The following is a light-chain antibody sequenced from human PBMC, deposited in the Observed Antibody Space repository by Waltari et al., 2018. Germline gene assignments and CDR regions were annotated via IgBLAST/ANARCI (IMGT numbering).Light chain of an antibody. CDR2: DTS. V-gene: IGKV3-20*01. CDR1: QRVGRA. J-gene: IGKJ1*01. Sequence: EIVLTQSPGTLSLSPGERATLSCRASQRVGRALVWYQQKPGQAPRLLIYDTSTRAAGTPDRFSGSGFGTDVSLTISRLEPEDFAVYYCQKYERLPATFGQGTKVEIK. CDR3: QKYERLPAT.